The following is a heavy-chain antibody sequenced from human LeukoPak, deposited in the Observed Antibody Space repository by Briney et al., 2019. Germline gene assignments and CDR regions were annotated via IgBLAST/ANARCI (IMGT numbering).Heavy chain of an antibody. Sequence: SQTLSLTCAISGDSVSSNSAAWNWIMQSPSRGLEWLGRTDDRSKWYNDYAVSVKSRLTINPDTSKNQFSLQLNSVTPEDTAVYYCAREGAYSSGWYDSWSYFDYWGQGTLVTVSS. J-gene: IGHJ4*02. CDR2: TDDRSKWYN. CDR3: AREGAYSSGWYDSWSYFDY. D-gene: IGHD6-19*01. CDR1: GDSVSSNSAA. V-gene: IGHV6-1*01.